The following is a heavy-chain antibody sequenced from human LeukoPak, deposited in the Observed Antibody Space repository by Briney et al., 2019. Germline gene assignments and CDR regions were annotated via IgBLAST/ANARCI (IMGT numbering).Heavy chain of an antibody. CDR1: GFTFSNFE. V-gene: IGHV3-48*03. J-gene: IGHJ3*02. CDR2: ISDSGSAR. CDR3: AREGVVIPFFDI. D-gene: IGHD3-22*01. Sequence: GGSRRLSCAASGFTFSNFEMNWVRQAPGKGIGWVSYISDSGSARSCADSVKGRFTISRDNAKNSLYLQMNSLRAEDTAVYYCAREGVVIPFFDIWGQGTMVTVSS.